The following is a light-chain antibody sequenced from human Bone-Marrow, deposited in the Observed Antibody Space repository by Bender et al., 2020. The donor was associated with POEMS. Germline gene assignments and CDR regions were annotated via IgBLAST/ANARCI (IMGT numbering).Light chain of an antibody. CDR3: QSYDNSLGGWV. J-gene: IGLJ3*02. CDR2: DDS. CDR1: NIGTET. V-gene: IGLV3-21*02. Sequence: SYVLTQPPSVSVAPGQTARISCGRNNIGTETVHWYQQKPGQAPVLVVYDDSDRPSGIPERFSGSKSGTSASLAITGLQAEDEGDYYCQSYDNSLGGWVFGGGTKLTVL.